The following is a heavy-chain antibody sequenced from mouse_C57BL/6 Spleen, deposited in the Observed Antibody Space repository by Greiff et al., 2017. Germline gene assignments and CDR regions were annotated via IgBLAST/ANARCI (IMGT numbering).Heavy chain of an antibody. CDR2: INPNNGGT. Sequence: VQLKESGPELVKPGASVKIPCKASGYTFTDYYMDWVKQSHGKSLEWIGDINPNNGGTNYNQKFKGKATLTVDKSSSTADMELRSLTSEDSAVYYWARSRFRGVYYYAMDYWGQGTSVTVSS. CDR1: GYTFTDYY. J-gene: IGHJ4*01. CDR3: ARSRFRGVYYYAMDY. V-gene: IGHV1-18*01.